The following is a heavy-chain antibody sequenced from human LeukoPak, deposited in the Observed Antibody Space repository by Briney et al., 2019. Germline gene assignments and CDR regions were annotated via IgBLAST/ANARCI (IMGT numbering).Heavy chain of an antibody. CDR1: GGSISSYY. CDR3: ARLGGYCTNGVCYWFDP. V-gene: IGHV4-59*08. D-gene: IGHD2-8*01. J-gene: IGHJ5*02. CDR2: IYYSGST. Sequence: SETLSLTCTVSGGSISSYYWSWIRQPPGKGLEWIGYIYYSGSTNYNPSLKSRVTISVDTSKNQFPLKLSSVTAADTAVYYCARLGGYCTNGVCYWFDPWGQGTLVTVSS.